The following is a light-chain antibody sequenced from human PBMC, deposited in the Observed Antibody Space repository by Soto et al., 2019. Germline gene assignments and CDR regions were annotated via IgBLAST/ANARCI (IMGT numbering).Light chain of an antibody. CDR3: QHYGFSPDLT. Sequence: EIVLTQSPGTLSLSPGDGATLSCRASQTITSGHLAWYQQKPGQAPRLLIYGASGRATGVPDRFSGSGSGTDFTLTIGRLEPEDFSVYYCQHYGFSPDLTFGGGTKVEIE. CDR1: QTITSGH. CDR2: GAS. J-gene: IGKJ4*01. V-gene: IGKV3-20*01.